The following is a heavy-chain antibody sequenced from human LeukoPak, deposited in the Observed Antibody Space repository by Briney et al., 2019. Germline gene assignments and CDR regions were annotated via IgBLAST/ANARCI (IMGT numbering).Heavy chain of an antibody. Sequence: SVKVSCKASGGTFSSYATSWVRQAPGQGLEWMGGIIPIFGTANYAQKFQGRVTITADESTSTAYMELSSLRSEDTAVYYCARSERITMTLFDYWGQGTLVTVSS. J-gene: IGHJ4*02. CDR3: ARSERITMTLFDY. CDR1: GGTFSSYA. D-gene: IGHD3-22*01. CDR2: IIPIFGTA. V-gene: IGHV1-69*13.